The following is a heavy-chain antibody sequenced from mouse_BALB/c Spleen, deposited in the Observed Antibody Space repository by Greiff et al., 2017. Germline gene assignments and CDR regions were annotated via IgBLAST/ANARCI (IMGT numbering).Heavy chain of an antibody. CDR3: ARDRRSTMITTGAMDY. V-gene: IGHV3-6*02. D-gene: IGHD2-4*01. CDR2: ISYDGSN. J-gene: IGHJ4*01. Sequence: EVQLVESGPGLVKPSQSLSLTCSVTGYSITSGYYWNWIRQFPGNKLEWMGYISYDGSNNYNPSLKNRISITRDTSKNQFFLKLNSVTTEDTATYYCARDRRSTMITTGAMDYWGQGTSVTVSS. CDR1: GYSITSGYY.